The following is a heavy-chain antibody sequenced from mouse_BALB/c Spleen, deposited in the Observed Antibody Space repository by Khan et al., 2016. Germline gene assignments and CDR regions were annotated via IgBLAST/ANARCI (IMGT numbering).Heavy chain of an antibody. V-gene: IGHV4-1*02. CDR3: ARLGYYGTMDY. CDR2: INPDSSTI. J-gene: IGHJ4*01. CDR1: EFDSSSYW. Sequence: EVRRLESGGGLVQPGGSLKLSGAASEFDSSSYWMSGVRQAPGKGLEGIGEINPDSSTINYTPSLKDKFIISRDNAKNTLYLQMSKVRSEDTALYYCARLGYYGTMDYWGQGTSVTVSS. D-gene: IGHD1-1*01.